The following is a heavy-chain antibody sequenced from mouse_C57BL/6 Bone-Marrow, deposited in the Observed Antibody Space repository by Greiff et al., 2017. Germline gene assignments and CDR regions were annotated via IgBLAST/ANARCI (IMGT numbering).Heavy chain of an antibody. CDR3: ARSYGNYVAWFAY. CDR2: INPSSGYT. CDR1: GYTFTSYW. J-gene: IGHJ3*01. Sequence: QVQLKESGAELAKPGASVKLSCKASGYTFTSYWMHWEKQRLGRGREWIGYINPSSGYTKYNQKFKDKATLTADKSSSTAYMQLSSLTYEDSAVYYCARSYGNYVAWFAYWGQGTLVTVSA. V-gene: IGHV1-7*01. D-gene: IGHD2-1*01.